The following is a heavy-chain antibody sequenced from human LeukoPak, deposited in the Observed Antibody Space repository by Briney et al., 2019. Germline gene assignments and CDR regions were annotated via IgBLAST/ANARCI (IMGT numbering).Heavy chain of an antibody. Sequence: KPSETLSLTCAVYGGSFSGYYWSWIRQPPGKGLEWIGEINHRGSTNYNPSLKSRVTMSVDTSKNQFSLKLSSVTAADTAVYYCARGYCSSTSCPDFDYWGQGILVTVSS. J-gene: IGHJ4*02. D-gene: IGHD2-2*01. CDR2: INHRGST. V-gene: IGHV4-34*01. CDR3: ARGYCSSTSCPDFDY. CDR1: GGSFSGYY.